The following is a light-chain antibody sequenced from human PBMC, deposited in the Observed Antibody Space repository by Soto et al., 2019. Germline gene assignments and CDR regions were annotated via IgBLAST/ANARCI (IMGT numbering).Light chain of an antibody. V-gene: IGKV3-11*01. J-gene: IGKJ2*01. CDR3: QERSNGPPMYT. CDR2: HAS. CDR1: QSVSSY. Sequence: EIVLTQSPATLYLSPGERATLSCRASQSVSSYLAWYQQKPGQVPRLLISHASNRATGIPARFSGSGSGTDFTLTISSLEPEDFAVHYCQERSNGPPMYTFGQGTKLEIK.